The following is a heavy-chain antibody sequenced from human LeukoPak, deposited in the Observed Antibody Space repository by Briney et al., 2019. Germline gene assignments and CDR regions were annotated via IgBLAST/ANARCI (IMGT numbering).Heavy chain of an antibody. D-gene: IGHD6-19*01. J-gene: IGHJ4*02. CDR1: GFTFNTYS. CDR2: ISSSSSTI. CDR3: ARDRGWYFDF. V-gene: IGHV3-48*01. Sequence: PGGSLRLSCAASGFTFNTYSMNWVRQAPGKGLQWVSFISSSSSTIYHADSVKSRFTISRDNAKNSLYLQMNSLRAEDTAVYYCARDRGWYFDFWGQGTLVTVSS.